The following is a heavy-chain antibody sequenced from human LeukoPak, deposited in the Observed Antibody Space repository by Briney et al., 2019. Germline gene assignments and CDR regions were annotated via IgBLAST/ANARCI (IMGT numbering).Heavy chain of an antibody. CDR1: GYTFTNYD. Sequence: ASVKVSCKASGYTFTNYDVNWVRQATGQGLEWMGWMNPNSGDTGYAEKFQARVTMTRDTSTNTAYMELTSLTSDDTAIFYCARTGMGGNVWIDSWGQGTLVTVSS. CDR3: ARTGMGGNVWIDS. D-gene: IGHD1-26*01. J-gene: IGHJ5*01. CDR2: MNPNSGDT. V-gene: IGHV1-8*01.